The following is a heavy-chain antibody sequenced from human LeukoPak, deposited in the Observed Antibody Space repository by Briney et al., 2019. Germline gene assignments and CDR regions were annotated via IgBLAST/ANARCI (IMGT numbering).Heavy chain of an antibody. CDR3: ASDVAREFDH. D-gene: IGHD5-24*01. J-gene: IGHJ4*02. CDR2: INPSDGST. Sequence: QXPGQGXXXMGVINPSDGSTNYAQKFQGRVTMTRDTSATTVYLDLSGLTFEDTAVYYCASDVAREFDHWGQGTLVTVSS. V-gene: IGHV1-46*01.